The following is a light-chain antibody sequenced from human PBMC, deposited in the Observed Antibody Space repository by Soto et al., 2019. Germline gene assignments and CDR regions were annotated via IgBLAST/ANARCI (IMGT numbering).Light chain of an antibody. J-gene: IGLJ2*01. CDR2: DVS. CDR3: SSYTSSSTRV. CDR1: SSDVGGYNY. V-gene: IGLV2-14*01. Sequence: QSALTQPASVSGSPGQSITISCTGTSSDVGGYNYVSWYQQHPGKAPNLMIYDVSNRPSGVSNRFSGSKSGNTASLTISGLQAEDEADYYCSSYTSSSTRVFGGGTKVTVL.